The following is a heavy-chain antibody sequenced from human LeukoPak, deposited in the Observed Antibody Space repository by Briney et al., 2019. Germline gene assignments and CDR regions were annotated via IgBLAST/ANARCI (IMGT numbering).Heavy chain of an antibody. D-gene: IGHD6-19*01. Sequence: GGSLRLSCAASGFTFSSYAMHWVRQAPGKGLEWVAVISYDGSNKYYADSVKGRFTISRDNSKNTLYLQMNSLRAEDTAVYYCARDGSSGSLSAGYYFDYWGQGTLVTVSS. CDR1: GFTFSSYA. CDR3: ARDGSSGSLSAGYYFDY. J-gene: IGHJ4*02. CDR2: ISYDGSNK. V-gene: IGHV3-30*01.